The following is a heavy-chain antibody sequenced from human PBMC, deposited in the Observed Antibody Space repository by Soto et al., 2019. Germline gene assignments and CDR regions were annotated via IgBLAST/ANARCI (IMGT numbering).Heavy chain of an antibody. CDR2: IFHGGST. J-gene: IGHJ5*02. D-gene: IGHD1-7*01. Sequence: SETLSLTCVVSRYSISSGYYWVWIRQTPGKGLERIGSIFHGGSTYYNPSLKSRVTISVDTSKIQFSLNLSSVTAADTALYFCARDRLTATTYWFDPWGQGTLVTVSA. V-gene: IGHV4-38-2*02. CDR1: RYSISSGYY. CDR3: ARDRLTATTYWFDP.